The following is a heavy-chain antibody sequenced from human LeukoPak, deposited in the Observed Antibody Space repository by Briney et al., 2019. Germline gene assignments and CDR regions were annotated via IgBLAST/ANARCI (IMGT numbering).Heavy chain of an antibody. D-gene: IGHD3-10*01. J-gene: IGHJ6*02. CDR2: MYYSGST. V-gene: IGHV4-59*08. Sequence: SETLSLTCTVSGGSISSYYWSWIRQPPGEGLEWIGYMYYSGSTNYNPSLKSRVTISVDTSKNQFSLKLRSVTAADTAVYYCARHSEGMDVWGQGTTVTVSS. CDR1: GGSISSYY. CDR3: ARHSEGMDV.